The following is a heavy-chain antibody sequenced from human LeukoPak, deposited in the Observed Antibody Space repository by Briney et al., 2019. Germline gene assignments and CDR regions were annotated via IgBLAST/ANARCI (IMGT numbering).Heavy chain of an antibody. D-gene: IGHD3-22*01. CDR1: GGTFSSYA. Sequence: ASVKVSCKASGGTFSSYAISWVRQAPGQGLEWMGGIIPIFGTANYAQKFQGRVTITTDESTSTAYMELSSLRSEDTAVYYCARGLGDSSGYQYYYMDVWGKGTMVTVSS. CDR2: IIPIFGTA. J-gene: IGHJ6*03. V-gene: IGHV1-69*05. CDR3: ARGLGDSSGYQYYYMDV.